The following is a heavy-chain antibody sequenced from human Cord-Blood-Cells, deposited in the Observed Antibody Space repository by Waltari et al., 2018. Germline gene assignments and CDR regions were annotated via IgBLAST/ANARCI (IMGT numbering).Heavy chain of an antibody. CDR1: GGSISSSSYS. J-gene: IGHJ4*02. Sequence: QLQLQESGPGLVKTSETLSLTCTVSGGSISSSSYSWGWIRQPPGKGLEWIGSIYYSGSTYYNPSLKSRVTISVDTSKNQFSLKLSSVTAADTAVYYCARLHDFWSGYPHYFDYWGQGTLVTVSS. CDR2: IYYSGST. V-gene: IGHV4-39*01. D-gene: IGHD3-3*01. CDR3: ARLHDFWSGYPHYFDY.